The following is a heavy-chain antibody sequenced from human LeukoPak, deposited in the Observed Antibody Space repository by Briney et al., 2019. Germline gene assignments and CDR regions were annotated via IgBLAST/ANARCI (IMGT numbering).Heavy chain of an antibody. Sequence: PGGSLRLSCAASGFTVSNYWMTWVHQAPGKGLEWVANIKQDSSSKYYADSVKGRFTISRDNADNSLYLQMNSLRAEDTAVYYCAKFNTNPGPALDIWGQGAMVTVSS. CDR1: GFTVSNYW. V-gene: IGHV3-7*01. D-gene: IGHD2-2*01. J-gene: IGHJ3*02. CDR3: AKFNTNPGPALDI. CDR2: IKQDSSSK.